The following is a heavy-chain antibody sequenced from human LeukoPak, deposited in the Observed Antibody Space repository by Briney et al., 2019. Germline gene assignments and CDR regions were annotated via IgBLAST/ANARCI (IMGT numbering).Heavy chain of an antibody. J-gene: IGHJ4*02. CDR3: AISTFGGVIVPTY. D-gene: IGHD3-16*02. Sequence: PGESLKISCKGSGYSFTSYWISWVRQVPGKGLEWMGRIDPSDSCTNYSPSFQGHVTISADKSISTAYVQWSSLKASDTAMYYYAISTFGGVIVPTYWGQGTLVTVSS. CDR2: IDPSDSCT. V-gene: IGHV5-10-1*01. CDR1: GYSFTSYW.